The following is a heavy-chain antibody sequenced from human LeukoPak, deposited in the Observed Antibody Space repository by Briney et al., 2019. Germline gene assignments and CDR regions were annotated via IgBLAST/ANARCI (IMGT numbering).Heavy chain of an antibody. D-gene: IGHD3-16*01. J-gene: IGHJ6*03. Sequence: SETLSLTCTVSSGSIRSQHWSWIRQPPGKGLEWIGFISYSGTTYYNPSLESRATISRDTSRNQYSLKLSSVTAADTAVYYCTRDRNGGDHYYMDVWGKGTTVTVSS. CDR1: SGSIRSQH. CDR2: ISYSGTT. V-gene: IGHV4-59*11. CDR3: TRDRNGGDHYYMDV.